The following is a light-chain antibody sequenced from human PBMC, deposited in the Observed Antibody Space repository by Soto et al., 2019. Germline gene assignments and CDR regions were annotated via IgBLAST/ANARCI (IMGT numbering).Light chain of an antibody. CDR2: AAS. V-gene: IGKV1-39*01. J-gene: IGKJ1*01. CDR3: QQSYTTPRT. CDR1: QSISSY. Sequence: DLQMTQSPSSLSASVGDGVTITCRASQSISSYLNWYQQKPGKAPKLLIYAASSLQSGVPSRFSGSGSGTDFTLTISSLQPEDFATYYCQQSYTTPRTFGQGTRVEI.